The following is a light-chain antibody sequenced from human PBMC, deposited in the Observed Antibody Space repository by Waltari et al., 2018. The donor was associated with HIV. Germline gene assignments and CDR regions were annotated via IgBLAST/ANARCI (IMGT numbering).Light chain of an antibody. J-gene: IGKJ3*01. CDR1: QRISNY. V-gene: IGKV1-39*01. CDR2: VAS. Sequence: DIQMTQSPSSLSASVGDRVTITCRATQRISNYLNWYQQRPGKAPKLLISVASSLQSGVPSRFSGSGSWTDFTLTISSLQPEDFATYYCQQSHSTPLTFGPGTRVDIK. CDR3: QQSHSTPLT.